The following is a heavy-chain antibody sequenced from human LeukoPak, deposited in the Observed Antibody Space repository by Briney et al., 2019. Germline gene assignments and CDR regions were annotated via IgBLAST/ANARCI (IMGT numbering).Heavy chain of an antibody. Sequence: GGSLRLSCAASGFTFSSYAMHWVRQAPGKGLEWVAVISYDGSNKYYADSVKGRFTISRDNSKNTLYLQMNSLRAEDTAVYYCARDRFLYSSSSPDAFDIWGQGTMVTVSS. V-gene: IGHV3-30-3*01. CDR2: ISYDGSNK. CDR3: ARDRFLYSSSSPDAFDI. CDR1: GFTFSSYA. J-gene: IGHJ3*02. D-gene: IGHD6-6*01.